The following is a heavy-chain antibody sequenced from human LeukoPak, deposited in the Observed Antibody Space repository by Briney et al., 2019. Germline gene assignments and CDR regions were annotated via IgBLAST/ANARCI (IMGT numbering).Heavy chain of an antibody. J-gene: IGHJ4*02. D-gene: IGHD6-19*01. Sequence: TSETLSLTCAVSGGSINSHYWGWIRQPPGKGLRWIGDIYSTGKNNYNPSLKSRVTISLDTSKSHLSLNLTSVLAADTAIYYCVRRDTGWNYFDYWGQGILVTVSS. CDR3: VRRDTGWNYFDY. V-gene: IGHV4-4*08. CDR1: GGSINSHY. CDR2: IYSTGKN.